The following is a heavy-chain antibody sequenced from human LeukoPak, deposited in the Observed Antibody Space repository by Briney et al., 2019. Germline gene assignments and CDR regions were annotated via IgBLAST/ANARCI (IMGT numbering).Heavy chain of an antibody. CDR1: GYTFTGYY. D-gene: IGHD6-6*01. CDR2: INPNSGGT. J-gene: IGHJ6*03. Sequence: ASVKVSCKASGYTFTGYYMHWVRQAPGQGLEWMGWINPNSGGTNYAQKFQGRVTMTRDTSISTAYMELSRLRSDDTAVYYCARDGWLAARSPMDVWGKGTTVTVSS. CDR3: ARDGWLAARSPMDV. V-gene: IGHV1-2*02.